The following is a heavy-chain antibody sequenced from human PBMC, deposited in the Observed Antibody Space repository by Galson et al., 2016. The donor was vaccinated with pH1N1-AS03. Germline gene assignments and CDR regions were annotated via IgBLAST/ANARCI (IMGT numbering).Heavy chain of an antibody. Sequence: ATLSLTCSVSGVSINIHLWTWIRQTPGKALEWIGNLDHTGNTEYSPSLKTRVSISVDTSKNQLSLRLKSVTAADTAVYYCARQGQWLGEHYYYGMDVWGHGTTVTVSS. CDR1: GVSINIHL. D-gene: IGHD6-19*01. V-gene: IGHV4-59*08. J-gene: IGHJ6*02. CDR2: LDHTGNT. CDR3: ARQGQWLGEHYYYGMDV.